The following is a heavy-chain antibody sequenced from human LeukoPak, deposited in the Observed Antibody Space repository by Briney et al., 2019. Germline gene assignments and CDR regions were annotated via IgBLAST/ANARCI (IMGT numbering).Heavy chain of an antibody. CDR2: IYYSGST. Sequence: SETLSLTCTVSGGSISSSSYYWGWIRQPPGKGLEWIGSIYYSGSTYYNPSLKSRVTISVDTSKNQFSLKLSSVTAADTAVYYCARPVGATYFDYWAREPWSPSPQ. V-gene: IGHV4-39*07. CDR3: ARPVGATYFDY. D-gene: IGHD1-26*01. CDR1: GGSISSSSYY. J-gene: IGHJ4*02.